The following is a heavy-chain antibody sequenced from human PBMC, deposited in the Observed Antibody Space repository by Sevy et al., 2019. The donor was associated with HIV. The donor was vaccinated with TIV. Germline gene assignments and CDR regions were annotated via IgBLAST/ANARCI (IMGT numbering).Heavy chain of an antibody. CDR2: VYSGGRT. D-gene: IGHD4-17*01. CDR1: GFSVSTNY. CDR3: ATCSSGDSYYYGMDV. J-gene: IGHJ6*02. Sequence: GGSLRLSCAASGFSVSTNYMTWVRQAPGKGLEWVSVVYSGGRTEYADSVKGRFTIFRDISKIALFLELSSLTAEDTAVYYCATCSSGDSYYYGMDVWGQGTTVTVSS. V-gene: IGHV3-53*01.